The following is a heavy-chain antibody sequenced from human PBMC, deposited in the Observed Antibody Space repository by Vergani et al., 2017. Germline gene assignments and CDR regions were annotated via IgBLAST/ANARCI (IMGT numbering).Heavy chain of an antibody. Sequence: QVQLQESGPGLVKPSQTLSLTCTVSGSSISSGDYYWSWIRQPPGKGLEWIGYIYYSGSTYYNPSLKSRVTISVDTSKNQFSLKLSSVTAADTAVYYSARVGVVRGVSYYYYYYGMDVWGQXP. J-gene: IGHJ6*02. CDR3: ARVGVVRGVSYYYYYYGMDV. D-gene: IGHD3-10*01. V-gene: IGHV4-30-4*08. CDR2: IYYSGST. CDR1: GSSISSGDYY.